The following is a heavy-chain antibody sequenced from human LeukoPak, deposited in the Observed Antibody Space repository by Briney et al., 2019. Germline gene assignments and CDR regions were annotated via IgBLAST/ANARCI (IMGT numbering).Heavy chain of an antibody. CDR2: INPNTGET. CDR1: GYTFTGYH. Sequence: ASVKVSCKASGYTFTGYHIHWVRQAPGQGLKWMGRINPNTGETNFAQKFQGRVTMTRDTSITTAYMELSSLRPDDTAVYFCARDQGSLTRSWYTGYWGQGTQVTVSS. CDR3: ARDQGSLTRSWYTGY. V-gene: IGHV1-2*06. J-gene: IGHJ4*02. D-gene: IGHD6-13*01.